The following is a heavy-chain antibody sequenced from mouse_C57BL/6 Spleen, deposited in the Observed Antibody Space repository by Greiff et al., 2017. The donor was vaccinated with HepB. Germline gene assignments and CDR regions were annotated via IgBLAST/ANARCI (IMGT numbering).Heavy chain of an antibody. CDR1: GFTFSSYA. CDR2: ISDGGSYT. Sequence: EVHLVESGGGLVKPGGSLKLSCAASGFTFSSYAMSWVRQTPEKRLEWVATISDGGSYTYYPDNVKGRFTISRDNAKNNLYLQMSHLKSEDTAMYYCARVGDYYGSSYLEAWFAYWGQGTLVTVSA. V-gene: IGHV5-4*01. J-gene: IGHJ3*01. CDR3: ARVGDYYGSSYLEAWFAY. D-gene: IGHD1-1*01.